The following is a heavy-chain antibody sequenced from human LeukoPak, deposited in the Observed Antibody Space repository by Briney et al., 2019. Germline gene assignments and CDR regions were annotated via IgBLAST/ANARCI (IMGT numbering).Heavy chain of an antibody. V-gene: IGHV3-11*01. CDR1: GFTFSDYY. CDR3: ARVMTNYYGSGGGTFDY. Sequence: PGGSLRLSCAASGFTFSDYYMSWIRQAPGKGLEWVSYISSSGSTIYYADSVKGRFTISRDNSKNTLYLQMNSLRAEDTAVYYCARVMTNYYGSGGGTFDYWGQGALVTVSS. J-gene: IGHJ4*02. CDR2: ISSSGSTI. D-gene: IGHD3-10*01.